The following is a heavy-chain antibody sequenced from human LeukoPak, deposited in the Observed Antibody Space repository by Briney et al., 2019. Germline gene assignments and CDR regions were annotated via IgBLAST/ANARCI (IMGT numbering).Heavy chain of an antibody. CDR2: INHSGST. CDR1: GGSFSGYY. D-gene: IGHD1-26*01. V-gene: IGHV4-34*01. J-gene: IGHJ3*02. Sequence: PSETLSLTCAVYGGSFSGYYWSWIRQPPGKGLEWIGEINHSGSTNYNPSLKSRVTISVDTSKNQFSLKLSSVTAADTAVYYCARVPRWELRRRAFDIWGQGTMVTVSS. CDR3: ARVPRWELRRRAFDI.